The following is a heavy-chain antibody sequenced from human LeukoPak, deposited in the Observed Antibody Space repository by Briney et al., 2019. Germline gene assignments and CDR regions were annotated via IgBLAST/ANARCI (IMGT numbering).Heavy chain of an antibody. J-gene: IGHJ4*02. D-gene: IGHD6-13*01. CDR2: ITPIFGTA. CDR1: GGTFCSYV. Sequence: SVKVSCKASGGTFCSYVIRWVRQAPGQGLEWMGGITPIFGTANYAQKFQGRVTITADESTSTAYMELSSLRSEDTAVYYCARVTTLLAAAGVDYWGQGTLVTVSS. CDR3: ARVTTLLAAAGVDY. V-gene: IGHV1-69*13.